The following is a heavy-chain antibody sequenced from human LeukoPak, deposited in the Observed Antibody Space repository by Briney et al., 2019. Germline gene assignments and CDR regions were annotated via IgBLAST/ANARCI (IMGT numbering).Heavy chain of an antibody. J-gene: IGHJ4*02. D-gene: IGHD2-15*01. Sequence: GESLKISCKASGYSFSNDWIGWVRQTPGKGLEWMGIVYPGDSDTRYSPSFQGQVTISADKSISTAYLQWSSLKASDTAMYYCARHPIGDCSGGSCYRKYFDYWGQGTLVTVSS. CDR3: ARHPIGDCSGGSCYRKYFDY. CDR2: VYPGDSDT. V-gene: IGHV5-51*01. CDR1: GYSFSNDW.